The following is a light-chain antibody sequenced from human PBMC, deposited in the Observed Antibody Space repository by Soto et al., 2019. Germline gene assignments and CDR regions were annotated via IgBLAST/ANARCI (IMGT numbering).Light chain of an antibody. CDR1: SSDVGAYDY. Sequence: QSVLTQPASVSGSPGESITISCTGTSSDVGAYDYVSWYQQHPDKAPKLIIYEVSHRPSGVSNRFSGSKSVNTATLTISGLQAEDEADYYCSPYTSSSTRVFGNGTKVTVL. CDR3: SPYTSSSTRV. V-gene: IGLV2-14*03. J-gene: IGLJ1*01. CDR2: EVS.